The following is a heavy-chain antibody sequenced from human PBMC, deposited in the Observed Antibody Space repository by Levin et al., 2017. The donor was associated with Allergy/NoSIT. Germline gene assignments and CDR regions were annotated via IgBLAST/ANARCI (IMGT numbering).Heavy chain of an antibody. Sequence: LSQTLSLTCAVYGGSFSGYYWSWIRQPPGKGLEWIGEINHSGSTNYNPSLKSRVTISVDTSKNQFSLKLSSVTAADTAVYYCARVGLWRAELKYYYYGMDVWGQGTTVTVSS. J-gene: IGHJ6*02. V-gene: IGHV4-34*01. CDR3: ARVGLWRAELKYYYYGMDV. CDR1: GGSFSGYY. CDR2: INHSGST. D-gene: IGHD3-3*01.